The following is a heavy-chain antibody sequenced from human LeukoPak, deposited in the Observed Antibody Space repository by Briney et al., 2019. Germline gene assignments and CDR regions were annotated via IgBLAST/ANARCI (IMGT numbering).Heavy chain of an antibody. J-gene: IGHJ4*02. CDR2: INPNSGGT. Sequence: ASVKVSCKASGYTFTGYYMHWVRQAPGQGLEWMGWINPNSGGTNYAQKFQGRVTMTRDTSISTAYMELSRLRSDDTAVYYCARATWWSSSGWYAETRAFDYWSPGTLVTGSS. CDR3: ARATWWSSSGWYAETRAFDY. D-gene: IGHD6-19*01. V-gene: IGHV1-2*02. CDR1: GYTFTGYY.